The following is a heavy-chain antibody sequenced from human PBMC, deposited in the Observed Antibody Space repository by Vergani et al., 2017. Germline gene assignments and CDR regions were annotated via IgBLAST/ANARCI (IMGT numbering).Heavy chain of an antibody. CDR3: ARGGIVGANYYYYYYMDV. V-gene: IGHV4-34*01. CDR2: INHSGST. J-gene: IGHJ6*03. D-gene: IGHD1-26*01. CDR1: GGSFSGYY. Sequence: QVQLQQWGAGLLKPSETLSLTCAVYGGSFSGYYWSWIRQPPGQGLEWIGEINHSGSTNYNPSLKSRVTISVDTSKSQFSLKLSSVTAADPAVYYCARGGIVGANYYYYYYMDVWGKGTTVTVSS.